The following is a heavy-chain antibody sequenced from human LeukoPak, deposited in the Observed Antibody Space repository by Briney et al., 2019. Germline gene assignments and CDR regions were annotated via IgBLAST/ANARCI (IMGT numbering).Heavy chain of an antibody. CDR2: INPNSGGT. V-gene: IGHV1-2*02. D-gene: IGHD3-3*01. Sequence: ASVKVSCKASGYTFTGYYMHWVRQAPGQGLEWMGWINPNSGGTNYAQKFQGRVTMTRDTSISTAYMELSRLRSDDTAVYYCAREPLGYDFWSGYYMDVWGKGTTVTVSS. CDR3: AREPLGYDFWSGYYMDV. J-gene: IGHJ6*03. CDR1: GYTFTGYY.